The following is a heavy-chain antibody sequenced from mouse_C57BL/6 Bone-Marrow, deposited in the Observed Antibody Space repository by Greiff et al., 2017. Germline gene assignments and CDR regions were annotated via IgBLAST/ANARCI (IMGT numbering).Heavy chain of an antibody. CDR1: GYSITSDY. J-gene: IGHJ1*03. V-gene: IGHV3-8*01. Sequence: EVQRVESGPGLAKPSQTLSLTCSVTGYSITSDYWNWIRKFPGNKLEYMGYISYSGSTYYNPSLKSRISITRDTSKNQYYLQLNSVTTEDTATYYGARSYYGSSRGYFDVWGTGTTVTVSS. CDR2: ISYSGST. D-gene: IGHD1-1*01. CDR3: ARSYYGSSRGYFDV.